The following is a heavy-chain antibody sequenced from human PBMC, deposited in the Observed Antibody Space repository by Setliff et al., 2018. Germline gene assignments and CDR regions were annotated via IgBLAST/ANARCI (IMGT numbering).Heavy chain of an antibody. CDR3: AKVTNYYGSGSYLDY. Sequence: TGGSLRLSCAASGFTFSSYAMSWVRQAPGKGLEWVSAISGSGVSTYYADSVKGRFTISRDNSKKTLYLQMNSLRAEDTAVYYCAKVTNYYGSGSYLDYWGQGTLVTVSS. CDR2: ISGSGVST. CDR1: GFTFSSYA. D-gene: IGHD3-10*01. J-gene: IGHJ4*02. V-gene: IGHV3-23*01.